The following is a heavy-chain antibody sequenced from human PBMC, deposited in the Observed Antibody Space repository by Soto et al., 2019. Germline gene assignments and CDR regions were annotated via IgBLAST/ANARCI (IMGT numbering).Heavy chain of an antibody. J-gene: IGHJ4*02. CDR1: GFSFSDYT. CDR2: IRKSRGTK. D-gene: IGHD7-27*01. CDR3: ARELNWAFDY. Sequence: EVQLVESGGGLVQPGGSLRLSCAASGFSFSDYTMNWVRQAPGKGLEWVACIRKSRGTKSYADSVKGRFTISRDSAKSCLFLHMNSLRDEDTALYYCARELNWAFDYCGQRSLVTVSS. V-gene: IGHV3-48*02.